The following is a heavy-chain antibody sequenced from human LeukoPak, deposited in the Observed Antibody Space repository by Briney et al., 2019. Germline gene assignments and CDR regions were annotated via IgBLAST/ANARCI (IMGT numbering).Heavy chain of an antibody. CDR1: GFTFSNYN. V-gene: IGHV3-21*06. J-gene: IGHJ6*02. CDR2: ISSTSSYI. Sequence: GGSLKLSCAASGFTFSNYNFYWVRQAPGKGLQGVSSISSTSSYIYYADSVKGRFTISRDNAKNSLYLQMNSLRAEDTAVYYCARALWSGPVYYGMDVWGQGTTVTVSS. CDR3: ARALWSGPVYYGMDV. D-gene: IGHD3-10*01.